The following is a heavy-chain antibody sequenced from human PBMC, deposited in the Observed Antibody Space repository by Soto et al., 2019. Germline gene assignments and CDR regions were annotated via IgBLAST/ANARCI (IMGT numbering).Heavy chain of an antibody. D-gene: IGHD3-3*01. CDR2: ISAYNGDT. V-gene: IGHV1-18*01. CDR3: ATINYEFIGYYAMGL. Sequence: GASVKVSCKASGYTFTSYGISWVRQAPGQGLEWMGWISAYNGDTNYAQKLQGRVTMTTDTSTSTAYMELRSLRSDDTAVYYCATINYEFIGYYAMGLWGQGTTVTVSS. J-gene: IGHJ6*02. CDR1: GYTFTSYG.